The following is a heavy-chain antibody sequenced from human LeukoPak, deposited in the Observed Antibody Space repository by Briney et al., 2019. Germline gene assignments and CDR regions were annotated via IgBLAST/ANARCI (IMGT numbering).Heavy chain of an antibody. Sequence: PGGPLRLSCAASGFSFSKYAMSWVRQAPGKGMEWVSVMSGRDGNTYYADSVKGRFTISRDNSKNTLSLQMNSLRAEDTAVYYCAKGRRGYSYGLLDYWGQGTLVTVSS. V-gene: IGHV3-23*01. CDR1: GFSFSKYA. CDR3: AKGRRGYSYGLLDY. CDR2: MSGRDGNT. J-gene: IGHJ4*02. D-gene: IGHD5-18*01.